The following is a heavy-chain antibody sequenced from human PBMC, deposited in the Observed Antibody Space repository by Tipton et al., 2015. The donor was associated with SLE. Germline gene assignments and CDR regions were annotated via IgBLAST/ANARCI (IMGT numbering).Heavy chain of an antibody. D-gene: IGHD3-3*01. CDR3: ASHDFWSGYYLFDP. CDR1: GGSISSYY. J-gene: IGHJ5*02. CDR2: IYYSGST. V-gene: IGHV4-59*05. Sequence: TLSLTCTVSGGSISSYYWSWIRQPAGKGLEWIGSIYYSGSTYYNPSLKSRVTISVDTSKNQFSLKPSSVTAADTAVYYCASHDFWSGYYLFDPWGQGTLVTVSS.